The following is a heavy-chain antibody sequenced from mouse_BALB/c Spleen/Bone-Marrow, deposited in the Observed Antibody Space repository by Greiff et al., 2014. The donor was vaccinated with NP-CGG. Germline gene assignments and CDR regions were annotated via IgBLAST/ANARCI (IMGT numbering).Heavy chain of an antibody. V-gene: IGHV14-3*02. CDR1: GFNIKDTY. CDR2: IDPANDNT. J-gene: IGHJ3*01. D-gene: IGHD2-3*01. Sequence: VQLQQSGAEFVKPGASVKLSCTASGFNIKDTYMHWVKRRPEQGLEWIGRIDPANDNTKYDPKFQGKATITADTSSNTAYLQRSGLTLENTAVFYWARADVYYAWFANGGQGPLVLVSA. CDR3: ARADVYYAWFAN.